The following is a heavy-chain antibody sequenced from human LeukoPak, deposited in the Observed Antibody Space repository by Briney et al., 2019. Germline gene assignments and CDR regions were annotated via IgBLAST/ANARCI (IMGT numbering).Heavy chain of an antibody. CDR1: GGSISSYY. Sequence: SETLSLTCTVSGGSISSYYWSWIRQPPGRGLEWIGYIYYSGSTNYNPSLKSRVTISVDTSKNQFSLKLSSVTAADTAVYYCARGRVDDFWSGYYPFDYWGQGTLVTVSS. CDR3: ARGRVDDFWSGYYPFDY. J-gene: IGHJ4*02. V-gene: IGHV4-59*01. D-gene: IGHD3-3*01. CDR2: IYYSGST.